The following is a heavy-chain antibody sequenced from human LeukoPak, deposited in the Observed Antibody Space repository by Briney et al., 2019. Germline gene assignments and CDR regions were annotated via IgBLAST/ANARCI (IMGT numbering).Heavy chain of an antibody. D-gene: IGHD6-19*01. CDR3: ARGQWPAGRFDY. Sequence: SETLSLTCTVSGGSISSSSYYWGWIRQPPGKGLEWIGRIYYSGSTYYNPSLKSRVTISVDTSKNQFSLKLSSVTAADTAVYYCARGQWPAGRFDYWGQGTLVTVSS. V-gene: IGHV4-39*07. J-gene: IGHJ4*02. CDR2: IYYSGST. CDR1: GGSISSSSYY.